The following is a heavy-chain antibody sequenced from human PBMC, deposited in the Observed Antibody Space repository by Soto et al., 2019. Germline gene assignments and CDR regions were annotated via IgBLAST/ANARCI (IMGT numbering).Heavy chain of an antibody. CDR3: AKRATGTYFDY. D-gene: IGHD1-1*01. CDR1: GFTFSSYA. V-gene: IGHV3-23*01. CDR2: ISGSGGST. J-gene: IGHJ4*02. Sequence: EVQLLESGGGLVQPGGSLRLSCAASGFTFSSYAMNWVGQAPGKGLEGVSDISGSGGSTYYSDSVKGRFTISRDNSKNTLYLQMNSLRAEDTAVYYCAKRATGTYFDYWGQGTLVTVSS.